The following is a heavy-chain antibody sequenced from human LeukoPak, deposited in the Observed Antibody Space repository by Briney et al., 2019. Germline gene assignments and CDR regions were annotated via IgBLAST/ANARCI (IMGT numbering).Heavy chain of an antibody. Sequence: GGSLRLSCAASGFTFSSYAMSWVRQAPGKGLEWVSAISGSGGSTYYADSVKGRFTISRDNSKNTLYLQMNSLRAEDTAVYYCAKYYDFWSGYPPLDYWGQGTLVTVSS. J-gene: IGHJ4*02. CDR1: GFTFSSYA. V-gene: IGHV3-23*01. D-gene: IGHD3-3*01. CDR2: ISGSGGST. CDR3: AKYYDFWSGYPPLDY.